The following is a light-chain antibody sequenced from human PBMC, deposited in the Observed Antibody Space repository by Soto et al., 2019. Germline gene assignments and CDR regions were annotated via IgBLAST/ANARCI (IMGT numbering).Light chain of an antibody. CDR1: SSDVGFYNF. V-gene: IGLV2-8*01. Sequence: QSVLTQPPSASGSPGQSLTISCTGTSSDVGFYNFVSWYQQRPGKAPKLVIYEVTKRPSGVPDRFSGSKSGSTASLTVSGLQADDEGDYYCQSYDSTLSARYVFGTGTKVTVL. J-gene: IGLJ1*01. CDR3: QSYDSTLSARYV. CDR2: EVT.